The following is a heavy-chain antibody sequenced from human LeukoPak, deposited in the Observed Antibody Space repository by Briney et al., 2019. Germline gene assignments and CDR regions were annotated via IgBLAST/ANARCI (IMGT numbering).Heavy chain of an antibody. CDR2: ISGSGGST. Sequence: GGSLRLSCAASGFTFGSYAMSWVRQAPGKGLEWVSAISGSGGSTYYADSVKGRFTISRDNSKNTLYLQMNSLRAEDTAVYYCAKDGSYSSGWYGGYWGQGTLVTVSS. CDR1: GFTFGSYA. J-gene: IGHJ4*02. D-gene: IGHD6-19*01. V-gene: IGHV3-23*01. CDR3: AKDGSYSSGWYGGY.